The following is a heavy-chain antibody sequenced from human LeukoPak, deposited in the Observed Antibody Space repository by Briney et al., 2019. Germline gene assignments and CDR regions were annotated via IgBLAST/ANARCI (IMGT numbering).Heavy chain of an antibody. CDR3: ARGYYDSSGSLPDY. D-gene: IGHD3-22*01. CDR1: GGTFSSYA. CDR2: ITPIFGTA. V-gene: IGHV1-69*13. Sequence: ASVKVSCKASGGTFSSYAISWVRQAPGQGLEWMGGITPIFGTANYAQKFQGRVTITADESTSTAYMELSSLRSEDTAVYCCARGYYDSSGSLPDYWGQGTLVTVSS. J-gene: IGHJ4*02.